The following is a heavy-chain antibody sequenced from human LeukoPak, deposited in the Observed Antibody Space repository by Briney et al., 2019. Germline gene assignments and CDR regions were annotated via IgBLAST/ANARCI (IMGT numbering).Heavy chain of an antibody. Sequence: PGGSLRLSCAASGFTFNSFAMSWVRQAPGKGLEWVSCISGSGEGTYYADSVKGRFTISRDNSKNTLFLQMNSLRAEDTAVYYCAKDIAVVLAATQAFDYWGREPWSPSPQ. CDR2: ISGSGEGT. J-gene: IGHJ4*02. D-gene: IGHD2-15*01. CDR3: AKDIAVVLAATQAFDY. V-gene: IGHV3-23*01. CDR1: GFTFNSFA.